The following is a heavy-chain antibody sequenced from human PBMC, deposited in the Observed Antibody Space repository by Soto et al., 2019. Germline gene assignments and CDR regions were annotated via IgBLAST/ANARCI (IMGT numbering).Heavy chain of an antibody. CDR1: GFTFSSYW. D-gene: IGHD3-16*02. V-gene: IGHV3-7*01. CDR2: IKQDGSEK. Sequence: GGSLRLSCAASGFTFSSYWMSWVRQAPGKGLEWVANIKQDGSEKYYVDSVKGRFTISRDNAKNSLYLQMNSLRAEDTAVYYCARVCYDYIWGSYRACAFDIWGQGTMVTVSS. CDR3: ARVCYDYIWGSYRACAFDI. J-gene: IGHJ3*02.